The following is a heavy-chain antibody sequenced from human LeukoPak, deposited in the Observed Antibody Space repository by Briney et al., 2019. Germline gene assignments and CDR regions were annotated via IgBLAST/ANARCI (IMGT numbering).Heavy chain of an antibody. V-gene: IGHV4-39*01. CDR3: ARVTAIANNFDY. J-gene: IGHJ4*02. D-gene: IGHD2-21*02. Sequence: SETLSLTCTVSGGSISSSSYYWGRIRQPPGQGLEWIGSIYYSGSTYYNPSLKRRVTISVDTYKNQFSLKLSSVTAEATALYYCARVTAIANNFDYWGQGTLVTVSS. CDR1: GGSISSSSYY. CDR2: IYYSGST.